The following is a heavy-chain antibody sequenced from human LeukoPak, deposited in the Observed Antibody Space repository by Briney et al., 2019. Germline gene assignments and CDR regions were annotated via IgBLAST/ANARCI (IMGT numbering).Heavy chain of an antibody. Sequence: GGSLRLSCAASGFTFSSYSMNWVRQAPGKGLEWVSSISSSSSYIYYADSVKGRFTISRDNAKNSLYLQMNSLRAEDTAVYYCARENPTYYYGSGSYPDYWGQGTLVTVSS. D-gene: IGHD3-10*01. J-gene: IGHJ4*02. CDR3: ARENPTYYYGSGSYPDY. V-gene: IGHV3-21*01. CDR2: ISSSSSYI. CDR1: GFTFSSYS.